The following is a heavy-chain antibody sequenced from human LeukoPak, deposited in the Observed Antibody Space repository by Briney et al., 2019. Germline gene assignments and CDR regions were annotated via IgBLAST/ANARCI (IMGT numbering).Heavy chain of an antibody. CDR1: GGTFSSYA. J-gene: IGHJ4*02. V-gene: IGHV1-69*13. Sequence: SVKVSCKASGGTFSSYAISWVRQAPGQGLEWMGGIIPIFGTANYAQKFQGRVTITADESTSTAYMELSSLRSEDTAVYYCARGPYYYDSSGYYPLDYWGQGTLVTVSS. CDR2: IIPIFGTA. D-gene: IGHD3-22*01. CDR3: ARGPYYYDSSGYYPLDY.